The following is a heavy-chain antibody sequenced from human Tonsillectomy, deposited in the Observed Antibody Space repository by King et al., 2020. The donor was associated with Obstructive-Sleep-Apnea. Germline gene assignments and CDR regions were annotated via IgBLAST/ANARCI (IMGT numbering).Heavy chain of an antibody. V-gene: IGHV4-39*07. D-gene: IGHD3-3*01. Sequence: QLQESGPGLVKPSETLSLTCTVSGGSISSSSYYWGWIRQPPGKGLDWIGSTYYSGSTYYNQPLKIRATISVYTSKNQFSLKLSSVPAADTAVYYCARPPRGFWSGYSPFDYWGQGTLVTVSS. CDR3: ARPPRGFWSGYSPFDY. CDR1: GGSISSSSYY. J-gene: IGHJ4*02. CDR2: TYYSGST.